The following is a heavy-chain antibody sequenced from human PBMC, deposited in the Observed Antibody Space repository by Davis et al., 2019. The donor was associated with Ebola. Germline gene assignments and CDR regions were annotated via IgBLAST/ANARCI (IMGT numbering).Heavy chain of an antibody. CDR2: ISYDGRNK. CDR3: GRDYYGSVDS. Sequence: GESLKIPCAASGFTFSSYAMHWVRPAPGKGLDWVGVISYDGRNKYYADSVKGRFTISRDNSKNTLYLETNGLSAEDTAVYYCGRDYYGSVDSWGQGTLVTVSS. CDR1: GFTFSSYA. J-gene: IGHJ4*02. D-gene: IGHD3-10*01. V-gene: IGHV3-30*04.